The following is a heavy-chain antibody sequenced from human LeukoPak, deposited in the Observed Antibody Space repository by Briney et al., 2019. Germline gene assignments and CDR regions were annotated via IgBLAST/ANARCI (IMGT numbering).Heavy chain of an antibody. D-gene: IGHD3-22*01. CDR3: ARWDSSGYHKYYFDY. Sequence: GGSLRLSCAASGFTVSSNYMNWVRQAPGKGLEWVSIIYSGGSTYYADSVKGRFTISRDNSKNTLYLQMNSLTAEDTAVYYCARWDSSGYHKYYFDYWDQGTLVTVSS. J-gene: IGHJ4*02. CDR2: IYSGGST. CDR1: GFTVSSNY. V-gene: IGHV3-53*01.